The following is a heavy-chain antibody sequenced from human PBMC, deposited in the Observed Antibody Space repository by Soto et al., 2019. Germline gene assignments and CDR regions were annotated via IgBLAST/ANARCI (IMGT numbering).Heavy chain of an antibody. J-gene: IGHJ6*02. D-gene: IGHD6-13*01. V-gene: IGHV3-7*01. CDR3: ARDHKDSSSSV. Sequence: PGGSLRLSCAASRFTFSSYWMSWVRQAPGKGLEWVANIKQDGSEKYYVDSVKGRFTISRDNAKNSLYLQMNSLRAEDTAVYYCARDHKDSSSSVWGQGTTVTVSS. CDR2: IKQDGSEK. CDR1: RFTFSSYW.